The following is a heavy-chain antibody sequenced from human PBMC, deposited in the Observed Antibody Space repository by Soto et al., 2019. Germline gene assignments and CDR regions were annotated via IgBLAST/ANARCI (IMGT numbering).Heavy chain of an antibody. V-gene: IGHV1-69*08. CDR2: IIPILGIA. CDR1: GGTFSSYT. Sequence: QVQLVQSGAEVKKPGSSVKVSCKASGGTFSSYTISWVRQAPGQGLEWMGRIIPILGIANYAQKFQGRVTITADKSTSTAYMELSSLRSEDTAVYYCARDGSLQDAFDMWGQGTMVTVSS. J-gene: IGHJ3*02. CDR3: ARDGSLQDAFDM. D-gene: IGHD1-26*01.